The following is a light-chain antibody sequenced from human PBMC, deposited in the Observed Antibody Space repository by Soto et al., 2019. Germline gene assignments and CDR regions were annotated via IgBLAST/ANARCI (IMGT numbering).Light chain of an antibody. V-gene: IGKV3-20*01. J-gene: IGKJ1*01. Sequence: VVSSPSLGTLSLTPRERATLSFVASESVSSSFLTWYQQKPGQAPRLLIYRTSNRVTGIPDRFSGSGSGTDFTLTISRLEPEDFAVYFCQHYGNSLWTFGQGTRWIS. CDR2: RTS. CDR3: QHYGNSLWT. CDR1: ESVSSSF.